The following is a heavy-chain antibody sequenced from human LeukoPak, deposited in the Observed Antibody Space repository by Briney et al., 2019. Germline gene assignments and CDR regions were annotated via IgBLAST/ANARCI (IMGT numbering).Heavy chain of an antibody. CDR3: ARGLSGGNSGYYFDY. V-gene: IGHV4-59*01. CDR1: GGSINSYY. J-gene: IGHJ4*02. D-gene: IGHD4-23*01. Sequence: PSETLSLTCTVAGGSINSYYWSWIRQPPGKGLEWIGYIYYSGSTNYNPSLKSRVTISVDTSKNQFSLKLSSVTAADTAVYYCARGLSGGNSGYYFDYWGQGTLVTVSS. CDR2: IYYSGST.